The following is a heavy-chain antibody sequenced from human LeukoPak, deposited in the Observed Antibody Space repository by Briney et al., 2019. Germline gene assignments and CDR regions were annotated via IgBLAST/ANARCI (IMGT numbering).Heavy chain of an antibody. V-gene: IGHV4-31*03. J-gene: IGHJ4*02. CDR1: GGSISSGGYY. CDR2: IYYSGST. CDR3: ARVEASSHFDY. Sequence: PSETLSLTCTVSGGSISSGGYYWSRIRQHPGKGLEWIGYIYYSGSTYYNPSLKSRVTISVDTSKNQFSLKLSSVTAADTAVYYCARVEASSHFDYWGQGTLVTVSS.